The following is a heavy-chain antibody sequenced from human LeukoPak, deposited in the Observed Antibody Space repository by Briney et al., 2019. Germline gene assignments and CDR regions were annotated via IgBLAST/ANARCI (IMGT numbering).Heavy chain of an antibody. CDR1: GYTFTGYY. D-gene: IGHD3-10*01. CDR3: ARLMPSITRGGYNWFDP. J-gene: IGHJ5*02. CDR2: INPNSGGT. V-gene: IGHV1-2*02. Sequence: ASVKVSCKASGYTFTGYYMHRVRQAPGQGLEWMGWINPNSGGTNYAQKFQGRVTMTRDTSISTAYMELSRLRSDDTAVYYCARLMPSITRGGYNWFDPWGQGTLVTVSS.